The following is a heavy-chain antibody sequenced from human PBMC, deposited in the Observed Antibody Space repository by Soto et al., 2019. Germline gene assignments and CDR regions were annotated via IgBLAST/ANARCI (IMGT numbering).Heavy chain of an antibody. V-gene: IGHV1-69*02. J-gene: IGHJ5*02. Sequence: QVQLVQSGAEVKKPGSSVKVSCEASGGIFSSYSFSWVRQAPGQGLEWMGRVIPILGMANYAQKFQGRVKITADKSTSTVYMEMSSLRSEDTAVYYCARGGAVVVPGAVDRHNWFDPWGQGTLVTVSS. CDR3: ARGGAVVVPGAVDRHNWFDP. D-gene: IGHD2-2*01. CDR2: VIPILGMA. CDR1: GGIFSSYS.